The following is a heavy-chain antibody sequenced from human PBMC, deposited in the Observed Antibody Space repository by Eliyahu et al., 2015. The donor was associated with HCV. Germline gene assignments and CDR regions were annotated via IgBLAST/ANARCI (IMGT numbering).Heavy chain of an antibody. CDR1: GFTXXSYA. CDR3: AKSIVGAADY. D-gene: IGHD1-26*01. CDR2: ISGSGGST. Sequence: EVQLLESGGXLVQPGGSLRLSXAAXGFTXXSYAMXWVRXAPGKGLEWVSAISGSGGSTYYADSVKGRFTISRDNSKNTLYLQMNSLRAEDTAVYYCAKSIVGAADYWGQGTLVTVSS. J-gene: IGHJ4*02. V-gene: IGHV3-23*01.